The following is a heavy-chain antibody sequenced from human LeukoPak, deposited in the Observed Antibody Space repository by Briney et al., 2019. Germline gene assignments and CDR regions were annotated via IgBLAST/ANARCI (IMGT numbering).Heavy chain of an antibody. D-gene: IGHD6-6*01. Sequence: ASVKVSCKVSGYTLTELSMHWVRQAPGKGLEWMGGFDPEDGETIYAQKFQGRVTMTEDTSTDTAYMELSSLRAEDTAVYYCARAVQAYYYYGMDVWGQGTTVTVSS. J-gene: IGHJ6*02. CDR3: ARAVQAYYYYGMDV. V-gene: IGHV1-24*01. CDR2: FDPEDGET. CDR1: GYTLTELS.